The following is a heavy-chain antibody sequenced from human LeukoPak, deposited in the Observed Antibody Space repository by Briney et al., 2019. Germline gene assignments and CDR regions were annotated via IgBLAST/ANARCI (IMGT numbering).Heavy chain of an antibody. CDR3: ARNPYYYGSGTSAPFDY. D-gene: IGHD3-10*01. J-gene: IGHJ4*02. V-gene: IGHV1-18*01. CDR2: ISVYNDNT. Sequence: ASVKVSCKASGYTFTSYGISWVRQAPGQGLEWMGWISVYNDNTNYAQKLQGRVTMTTDTSTSTAYMELRSLRSDDTAVYYCARNPYYYGSGTSAPFDYWGQGTLVTVSS. CDR1: GYTFTSYG.